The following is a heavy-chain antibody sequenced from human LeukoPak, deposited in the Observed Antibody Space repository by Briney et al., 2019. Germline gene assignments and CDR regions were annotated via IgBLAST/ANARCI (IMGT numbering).Heavy chain of an antibody. D-gene: IGHD3-10*01. CDR1: GFTRSSYG. Sequence: GGSLRLSCAASGFTRSSYGMNWVRQAPGKGLEWVSAISGSGFSTYYADSVKGRFTISRDNSKNTLYLQMNSLRAEDTAVYYCAKYYASRIVYFDCWVQGPGVTVSS. CDR3: AKYYASRIVYFDC. CDR2: ISGSGFST. J-gene: IGHJ4*02. V-gene: IGHV3-23*01.